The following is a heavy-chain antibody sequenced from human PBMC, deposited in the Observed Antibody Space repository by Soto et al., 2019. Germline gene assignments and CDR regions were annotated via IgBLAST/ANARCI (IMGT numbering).Heavy chain of an antibody. D-gene: IGHD4-17*01. Sequence: GSLRLSCVASGFTFSNYAMHWVRQAPGKGLGWVAVISSDGSEKYYLDSVRDRFTISRDNSKNTLYLQMNNLRPEDTAMYYCANSWTTLTTGFDFWGQGALVTVSS. V-gene: IGHV3-30*18. CDR1: GFTFSNYA. CDR3: ANSWTTLTTGFDF. CDR2: ISSDGSEK. J-gene: IGHJ4*02.